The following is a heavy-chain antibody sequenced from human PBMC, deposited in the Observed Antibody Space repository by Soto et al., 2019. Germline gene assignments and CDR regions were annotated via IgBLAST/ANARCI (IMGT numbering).Heavy chain of an antibody. CDR1: GYTFTGYY. CDR3: ARDQDTFRLVVVTSYGMDV. D-gene: IGHD3-22*01. J-gene: IGHJ6*02. V-gene: IGHV1-2*02. Sequence: ASVKVSCKASGYTFTGYYMHWVRQAPGQGLEWMGWINPNSGGTNYAQKFQGRVTMTRDTSISTAYMELSRLRSDDTAVYYCARDQDTFRLVVVTSYGMDVWGQGTTVTVSS. CDR2: INPNSGGT.